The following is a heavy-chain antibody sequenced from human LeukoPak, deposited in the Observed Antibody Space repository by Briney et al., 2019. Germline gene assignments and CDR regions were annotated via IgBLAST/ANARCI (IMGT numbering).Heavy chain of an antibody. CDR3: ARTDYYDR. D-gene: IGHD3-22*01. CDR1: GFPFRSNW. CDR2: INGDGINT. Sequence: GGSLRLSCAASGFPFRSNWMHWVRQAPGRGLVWVSGINGDGINTNYADSVKGRFTISRDNAKNTLYLQMNSLRGEDTAVYYCARTDYYDRWGQGTLVTVSS. J-gene: IGHJ4*02. V-gene: IGHV3-74*01.